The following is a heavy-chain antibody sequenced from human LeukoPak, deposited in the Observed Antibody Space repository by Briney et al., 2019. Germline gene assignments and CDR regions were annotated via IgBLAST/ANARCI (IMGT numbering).Heavy chain of an antibody. CDR1: GGSISSYY. V-gene: IGHV4-59*01. J-gene: IGHJ5*02. CDR2: IYYSGST. Sequence: SETLSLTCTVSGGSISSYYWSWIRQPPGKGLEWIGYIYYSGSTNYNPSLKSRVTISVDTSKNQFSLKLSSVTAADKDVYYCARVPVIEVAATDWFDPWGQGTLVTVSS. D-gene: IGHD2-15*01. CDR3: ARVPVIEVAATDWFDP.